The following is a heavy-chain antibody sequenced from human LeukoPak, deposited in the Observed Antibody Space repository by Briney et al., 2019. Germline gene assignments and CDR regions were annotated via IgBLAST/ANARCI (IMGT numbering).Heavy chain of an antibody. CDR2: IKQDGSKK. D-gene: IGHD5-24*01. CDR3: TRVGYIDEGIDY. V-gene: IGHV3-7*04. Sequence: GGSLRLSCAASGFTFSSYWMNWVRQAPGKGLEWVANIKQDGSKKSYVDSVKGRFTISRDNAKNSLYLQMNSLRAEDTAIYYCTRVGYIDEGIDYWGQGTLVTVSS. CDR1: GFTFSSYW. J-gene: IGHJ4*02.